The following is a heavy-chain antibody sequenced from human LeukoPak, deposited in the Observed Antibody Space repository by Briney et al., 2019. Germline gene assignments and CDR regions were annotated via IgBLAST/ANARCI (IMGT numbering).Heavy chain of an antibody. CDR3: ASSVGVLMGSFDI. J-gene: IGHJ3*02. V-gene: IGHV4-59*01. D-gene: IGHD2-8*01. Sequence: SETLSLTCTVSGGSISSYYWSWIRQPPGKGLEWIGYIYYGGRTNYNPSLKSRVTISVDTSKNQFSLKLSSVTAADTAVYYCASSVGVLMGSFDIWGQGTMVTVSS. CDR2: IYYGGRT. CDR1: GGSISSYY.